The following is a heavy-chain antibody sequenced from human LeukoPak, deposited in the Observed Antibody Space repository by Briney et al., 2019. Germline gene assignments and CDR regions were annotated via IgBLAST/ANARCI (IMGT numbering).Heavy chain of an antibody. CDR1: GFTFSSYS. V-gene: IGHV3-48*04. J-gene: IGHJ6*03. Sequence: GGSLRLSCSASGFTFSSYSMNWVRQAPGKGLEWVSYISSSSSTIYYADSVKGRFTISRDNAKNSLYLQMSSLRSEDTAVYYCARGLDTYYYYYYMDVWGKGTTVTVSS. CDR3: ARGLDTYYYYYYMDV. CDR2: ISSSSSTI. D-gene: IGHD3-9*01.